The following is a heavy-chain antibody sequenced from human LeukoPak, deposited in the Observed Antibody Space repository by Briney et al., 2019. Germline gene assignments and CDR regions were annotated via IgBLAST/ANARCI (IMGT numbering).Heavy chain of an antibody. J-gene: IGHJ5*02. V-gene: IGHV4-61*08. CDR1: GGSISSGGYS. D-gene: IGHD3-3*01. CDR2: IYYSGST. CDR3: ARGGDFWSGYLNDNWFDP. Sequence: SETLSLTCAVSGGSISSGGYSWSWIRQPPGKGLEWIGYIYYSGSTNYNPSLKSRVTISVDTSKNQFSLKLSSVTAADTAVYYCARGGDFWSGYLNDNWFDPWGQGTLVTVSS.